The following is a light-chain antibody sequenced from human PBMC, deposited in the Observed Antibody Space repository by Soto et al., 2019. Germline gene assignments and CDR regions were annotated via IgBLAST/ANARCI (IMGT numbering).Light chain of an antibody. CDR2: VAS. CDR3: LQSYSTPYT. J-gene: IGKJ3*01. CDR1: QTINHY. Sequence: DIEMTQSPSSLSASVGESVSITCRTSQTINHYLDWYQQKPGKAPKLLIYVASTLQGGVPSRFSGSGSGTEFSLTISSLQPEDSATYYCLQSYSTPYTFGPGTKVDVK. V-gene: IGKV1-39*01.